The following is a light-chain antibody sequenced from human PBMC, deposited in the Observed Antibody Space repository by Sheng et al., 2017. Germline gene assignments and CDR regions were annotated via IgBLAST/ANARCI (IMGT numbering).Light chain of an antibody. J-gene: IGKJ1*01. CDR1: QGISSY. CDR3: QQYYSYPET. CDR2: AAS. Sequence: AIRITQSPSSLSASTGDRVTITCRASQGISSYLAWYQQKTREKPLKLLIYAASTLQSGVPSRFSGSGSGTDFTLTISCLQSEDFATYYCQQYYSYPETFGQGTKGGNQT. V-gene: IGKV1-8*01.